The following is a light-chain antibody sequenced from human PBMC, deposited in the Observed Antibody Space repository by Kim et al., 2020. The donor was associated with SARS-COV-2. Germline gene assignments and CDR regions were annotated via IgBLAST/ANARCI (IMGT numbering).Light chain of an antibody. V-gene: IGLV2-14*03. J-gene: IGLJ2*01. CDR2: DVS. Sequence: QSALTQPASVSGSPGQSITISCTGTSSDVGGYNYVSWYQQHPGKAPKLMIYDVSNRPSGVSNRFSGSKPGNTASLTISGLQAEDEADYYCSSYTSSSTLGVFGGGTQLTV. CDR3: SSYTSSSTLGV. CDR1: SSDVGGYNY.